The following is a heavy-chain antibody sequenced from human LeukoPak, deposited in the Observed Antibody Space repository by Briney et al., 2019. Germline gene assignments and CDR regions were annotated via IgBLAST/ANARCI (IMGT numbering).Heavy chain of an antibody. J-gene: IGHJ4*02. CDR2: INPTNGGT. V-gene: IGHV1-2*02. D-gene: IGHD3-22*01. CDR1: GYTFTGYY. Sequence: ASVKVSCKASGYTFTGYYIHWVRQAPGQGLEWVGWINPTNGGTNYAQKFQGRVTMTTDTSTNTAYMELSWLTSDDTAVFYCARPRIESGGYYYGHWGQGTLVTVSS. CDR3: ARPRIESGGYYYGH.